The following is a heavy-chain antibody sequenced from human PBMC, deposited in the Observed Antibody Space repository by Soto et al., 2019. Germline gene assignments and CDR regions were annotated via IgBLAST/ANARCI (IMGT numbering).Heavy chain of an antibody. Sequence: QVPLVQSGAEVKKPGASVKVSCKASGYTFTGYYMHWVRQAPGQGLEWMGWINPNSGGTNYAQKFQGWVTMTRDTSISRAYMELSRLRSDDTAVYYCARESTVTTPDAFDIWGQGTMVTVSS. D-gene: IGHD4-17*01. CDR2: INPNSGGT. CDR3: ARESTVTTPDAFDI. J-gene: IGHJ3*02. V-gene: IGHV1-2*04. CDR1: GYTFTGYY.